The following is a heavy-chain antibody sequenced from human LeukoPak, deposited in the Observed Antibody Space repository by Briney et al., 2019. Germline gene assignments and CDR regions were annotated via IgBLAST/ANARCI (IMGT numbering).Heavy chain of an antibody. CDR1: GGSISSYY. J-gene: IGHJ3*02. V-gene: IGHV4-59*12. D-gene: IGHD6-19*01. Sequence: KPSETLSLTCTVSGGSISSYYWSWIRQPPGKGLEWIGSIYYSGSTYYNPSLKSRVTISVDTSKNQFSLKLSSVTAADTAVYYCARTQYIAVGGAFDIWGQGTMVTVSS. CDR3: ARTQYIAVGGAFDI. CDR2: IYYSGST.